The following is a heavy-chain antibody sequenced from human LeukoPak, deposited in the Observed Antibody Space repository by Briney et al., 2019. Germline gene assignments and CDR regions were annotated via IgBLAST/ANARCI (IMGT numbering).Heavy chain of an antibody. CDR3: ARDKSSSWLKYYYYMDV. D-gene: IGHD6-13*01. CDR2: ISAYNGNT. V-gene: IGHV1-18*01. CDR1: GYTFTSYG. Sequence: ASVTVSCKASGYTFTSYGISWVRQAPGQGLEWMGWISAYNGNTNYAQKLQGRVTMTTDTSTSTAYMELRSLRSDDTAVYYCARDKSSSWLKYYYYMDVWGKGTTVTVSS. J-gene: IGHJ6*03.